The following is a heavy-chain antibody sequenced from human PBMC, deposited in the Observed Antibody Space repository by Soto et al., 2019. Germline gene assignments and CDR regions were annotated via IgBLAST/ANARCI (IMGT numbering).Heavy chain of an antibody. CDR1: GFIFSNYA. J-gene: IGHJ4*02. Sequence: VGSLRLSCVGSGFIFSNYALHWVRQAPGKGLEWVAFISFDSSEIHYADSVKGRFTISRGNPRNTLFLHVNSPRADDTAVYYCAIARVADSSLDHWGQGTLVTVSS. D-gene: IGHD3-3*01. CDR2: ISFDSSEI. CDR3: AIARVADSSLDH. V-gene: IGHV3-33*04.